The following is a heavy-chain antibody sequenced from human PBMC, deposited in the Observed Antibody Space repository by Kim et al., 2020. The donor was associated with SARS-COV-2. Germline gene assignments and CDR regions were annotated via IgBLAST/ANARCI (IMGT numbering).Heavy chain of an antibody. D-gene: IGHD1-1*01. CDR3: APDLEPLYYYYGMDV. V-gene: IGHV3-7*01. CDR2: IKQDGSEK. J-gene: IGHJ6*02. CDR1: GFTFSSYW. Sequence: GGSLRLSCAASGFTFSSYWMSWVRQAPGKGLEWVANIKQDGSEKYYVDSVKGRFTISRDNAKNSLYLQMNSLRAEDTAVYYCAPDLEPLYYYYGMDVWGQGTTVTVSS.